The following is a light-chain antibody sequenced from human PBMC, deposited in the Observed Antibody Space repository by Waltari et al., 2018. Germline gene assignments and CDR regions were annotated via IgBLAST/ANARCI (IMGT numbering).Light chain of an antibody. Sequence: IQLTQSPSFLSASVGDRVTITCRASQALTTYLAWYQQKPGKAPKLLIYGVSTLQSGVPSRFSGSGAGADFTLTSNSLQPEDFAIYYCQQLNTYPPTFGQGTRLEIK. CDR2: GVS. CDR1: QALTTY. V-gene: IGKV1-9*01. J-gene: IGKJ5*01. CDR3: QQLNTYPPT.